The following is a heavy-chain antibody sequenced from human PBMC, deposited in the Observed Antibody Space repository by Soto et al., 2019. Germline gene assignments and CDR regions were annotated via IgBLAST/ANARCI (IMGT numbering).Heavy chain of an antibody. CDR1: GFTFSSYA. Sequence: PGGSLRLSCAASGFTFSSYAMHWVRQAPGKGLEWVAVISYDGSNKYYADSVKGRFTISRDNSKNTLYLQMNSLRAEDTAVYYCAKDTGVRVRGVKGRRDFDIWGQGTMVIVSS. CDR3: AKDTGVRVRGVKGRRDFDI. CDR2: ISYDGSNK. D-gene: IGHD3-10*01. J-gene: IGHJ3*02. V-gene: IGHV3-30*04.